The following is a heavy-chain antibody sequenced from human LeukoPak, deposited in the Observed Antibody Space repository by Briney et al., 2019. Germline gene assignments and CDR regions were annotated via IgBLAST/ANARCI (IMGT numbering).Heavy chain of an antibody. CDR2: IYYSGST. D-gene: IGHD6-13*01. CDR3: ARDRARAAATHYGMDV. V-gene: IGHV4-59*01. Sequence: SETLSLTCTVSGGSISSYYWSWIRQPPGKGLEWIGYIYYSGSTTYNPSLKSRVTISVDTSKNQSSLKLSSVTAADKAVYYCARDRARAAATHYGMDVWGQGTTVTVSS. CDR1: GGSISSYY. J-gene: IGHJ6*02.